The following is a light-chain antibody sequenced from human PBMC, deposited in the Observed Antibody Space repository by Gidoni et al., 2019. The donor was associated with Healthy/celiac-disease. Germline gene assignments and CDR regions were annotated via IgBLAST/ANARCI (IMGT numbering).Light chain of an antibody. CDR3: QQYNNWLIT. J-gene: IGKJ5*01. Sequence: EIVMMQSPATLSVSPGERATLSCRASQSVSSNLAWYQQKPGQAPRLLIYGSSTRATGIPARFSGSGSGTEFTRTISSLQSEDFAVYYCQQYNNWLITFGQGTRLEIK. V-gene: IGKV3D-15*01. CDR1: QSVSSN. CDR2: GSS.